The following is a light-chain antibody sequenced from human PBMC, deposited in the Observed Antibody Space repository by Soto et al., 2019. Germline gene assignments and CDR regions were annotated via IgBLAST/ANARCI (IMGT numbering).Light chain of an antibody. CDR1: QGISSW. CDR3: QQANSFPRT. CDR2: AAS. V-gene: IGKV1-12*01. J-gene: IGKJ1*01. Sequence: DIQMTQSPSSVSASVGNRVTITCRASQGISSWFACYQQKPGKAPKLLIYAASSLQSGVPSRFSDSGSGTDFTLTISSLQPEDFGTYYCQQANSFPRTFGQGTKVDIK.